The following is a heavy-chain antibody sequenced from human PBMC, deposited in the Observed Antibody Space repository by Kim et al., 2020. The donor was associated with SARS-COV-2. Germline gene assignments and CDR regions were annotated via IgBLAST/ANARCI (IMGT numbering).Heavy chain of an antibody. Sequence: SETLSLTCTDSGGSISSGSYYWSWIRQPAGKGLEWIGRIYTSGSTNYNPPLKSRVTISVDTSKNQFSLKLSSVTAADTAVYYCAKGSGAFYYYGMDVWGQGTTVTVSS. V-gene: IGHV4-61*02. J-gene: IGHJ6*02. CDR3: AKGSGAFYYYGMDV. CDR2: IYTSGST. D-gene: IGHD1-26*01. CDR1: GGSISSGSYY.